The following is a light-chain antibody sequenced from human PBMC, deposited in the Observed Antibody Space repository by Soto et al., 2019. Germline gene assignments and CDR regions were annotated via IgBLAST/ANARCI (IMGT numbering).Light chain of an antibody. V-gene: IGLV1-51*02. J-gene: IGLJ2*01. CDR2: EDN. CDR1: SSNIGSDF. CDR3: GAWDTSLSGGV. Sequence: QSVLTQPPSVSAAPGQKVTISGSGSSSNIGSDFVSWYQQLPGTAPKLLIYEDNKRPSGIPDRFSGSKSGTSATLRITGLQTGDEADYYCGAWDTSLSGGVFGGGTKVTVL.